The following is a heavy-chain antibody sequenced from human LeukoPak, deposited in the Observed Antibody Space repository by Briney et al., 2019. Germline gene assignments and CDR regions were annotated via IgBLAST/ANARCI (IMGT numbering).Heavy chain of an antibody. Sequence: GASVTVSCTASVYTFTGYYMHWVRQAPGQGLEWMGWINPNSGGTNYAQKFQGRVTMTRDTSISTAYMELSRLRSDDTAVYYCAREVEGVISPSCRFPYNYYYGMDVGGQGTTVTVS. D-gene: IGHD2-2*01. CDR3: AREVEGVISPSCRFPYNYYYGMDV. V-gene: IGHV1-2*02. CDR1: VYTFTGYY. CDR2: INPNSGGT. J-gene: IGHJ6*02.